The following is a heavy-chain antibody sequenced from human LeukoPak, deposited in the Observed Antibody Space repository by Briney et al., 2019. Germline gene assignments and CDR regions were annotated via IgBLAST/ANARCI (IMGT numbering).Heavy chain of an antibody. D-gene: IGHD1-20*01. CDR3: STLTSRGLSDS. J-gene: IGHJ4*02. CDR2: IKSKADGETI. CDR1: GFTFTNAW. Sequence: GGSLRLSCAASGFTFTNAWMNWVRQAPGKGLGWVSRIKSKADGETIDYAAPVKGRFTFSRDDSKNMLYLQMNSLKSEDTAVYYCSTLTSRGLSDSWGQGTLVTVSS. V-gene: IGHV3-15*07.